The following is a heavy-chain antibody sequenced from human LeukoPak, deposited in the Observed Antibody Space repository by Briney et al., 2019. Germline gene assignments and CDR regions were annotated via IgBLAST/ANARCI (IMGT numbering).Heavy chain of an antibody. D-gene: IGHD1-1*01. V-gene: IGHV4-61*02. J-gene: IGHJ3*02. CDR3: ARVQPERRNGAFDI. CDR1: GGSISSGSYY. CDR2: IYTSGST. Sequence: PSETLSLTCTVSGGSISSGSYYWSWIRQPAGKGLEWIGRIYTSGSTNYNPSLKSRVTISVDTSKNQFSLKLSSVTAADTAVYYCARVQPERRNGAFDIWGQGTMVTVSS.